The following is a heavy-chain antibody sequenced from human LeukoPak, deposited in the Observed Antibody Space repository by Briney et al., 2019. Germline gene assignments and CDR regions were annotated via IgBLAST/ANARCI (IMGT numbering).Heavy chain of an antibody. D-gene: IGHD6-6*01. Sequence: GGSLRLSCAASGFTFSSYSMNWVRQAPGKGLEWVSSISSSSSYIYYADSVKGRFTISRDNAKNSLYLQMNSLRAEDTAVYYCARVGIEYSSSSPLDYWGQGTLVTVSS. CDR3: ARVGIEYSSSSPLDY. J-gene: IGHJ4*02. CDR1: GFTFSSYS. V-gene: IGHV3-21*01. CDR2: ISSSSSYI.